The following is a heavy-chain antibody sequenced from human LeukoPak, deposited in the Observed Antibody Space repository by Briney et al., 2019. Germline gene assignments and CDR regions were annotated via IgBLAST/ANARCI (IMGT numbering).Heavy chain of an antibody. CDR3: ARAAYGTDY. Sequence: GGSLRLSCAASGFTFSSYWMHWVRQAPGKGLVWVSRINTDGSFTNYADSVKGRFTISRDNAKNTLYLQMNSLRAEDTAVYYCARAAYGTDYWGQGTLVTVYS. CDR2: INTDGSFT. CDR1: GFTFSSYW. V-gene: IGHV3-74*01. D-gene: IGHD3-10*01. J-gene: IGHJ4*02.